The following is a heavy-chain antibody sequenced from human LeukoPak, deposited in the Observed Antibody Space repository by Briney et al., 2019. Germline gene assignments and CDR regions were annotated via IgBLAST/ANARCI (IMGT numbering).Heavy chain of an antibody. CDR2: ISDNGGST. Sequence: PGGSLRLSCAASGFTFSSYAMTWVRQAPGKGLEWVSTISDNGGSTYYADSVKGRFTISRDNAKNSLYLQMNSLRAEDTALYYCSGGIRLGELSSWGQGTLVTVSS. CDR3: SGGIRLGELSS. D-gene: IGHD3-16*02. J-gene: IGHJ5*02. V-gene: IGHV3-23*01. CDR1: GFTFSSYA.